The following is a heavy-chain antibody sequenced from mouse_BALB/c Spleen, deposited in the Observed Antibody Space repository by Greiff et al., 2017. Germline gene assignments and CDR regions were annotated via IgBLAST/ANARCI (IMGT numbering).Heavy chain of an antibody. CDR3: APLMDY. CDR2: IDPANGNT. V-gene: IGHV14-3*02. Sequence: VQLQQSGAELVKPGASVKLSCTASGFNIKDTYMHWVKQRPEQGLEWIERIDPANGNTKYDPKFQGKATITADTSSNTAYLQLSSLTSEDTAVYYCAPLMDYWGQGTSVTVSS. J-gene: IGHJ4*01. CDR1: GFNIKDTY.